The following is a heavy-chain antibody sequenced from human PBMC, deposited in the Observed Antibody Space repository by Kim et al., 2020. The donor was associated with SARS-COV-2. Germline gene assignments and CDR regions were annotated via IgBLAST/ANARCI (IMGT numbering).Heavy chain of an antibody. J-gene: IGHJ5*01. D-gene: IGHD5-18*01. CDR3: TSPGEGTAIPEFDS. CDR1: GFTFSGSA. V-gene: IGHV3-73*01. CDR2: IRSKAYNYAT. Sequence: GGSLRLSCAASGFTFSGSAMHWVRQASGKGLEWVGRIRSKAYNYATSYAASMRCRFIISRDDSTNTAYLQMNSLETEDTAVYYCTSPGEGTAIPEFDSWGQGTLVTVSS.